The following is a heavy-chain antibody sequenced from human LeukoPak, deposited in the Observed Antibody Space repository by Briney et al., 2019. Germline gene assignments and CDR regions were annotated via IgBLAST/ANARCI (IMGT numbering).Heavy chain of an antibody. J-gene: IGHJ4*02. Sequence: PSETLSLTCTVSGGSISSGSYYWSWIRQPAGKGLEWIGRIYTSGSTNYNPSLKSRVTISVDTSKNQFSLKLSSVTAADTAVYYCTRGSGYDKHAWDYWGQGTLVTVSS. CDR2: IYTSGST. CDR1: GGSISSGSYY. D-gene: IGHD5-12*01. V-gene: IGHV4-61*02. CDR3: TRGSGYDKHAWDY.